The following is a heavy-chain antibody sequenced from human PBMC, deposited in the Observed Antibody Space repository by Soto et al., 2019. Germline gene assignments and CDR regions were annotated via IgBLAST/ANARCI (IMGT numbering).Heavy chain of an antibody. CDR3: ARHGTTQHGMDV. Sequence: PGESLKISCKGSGYSFTSYWISWVRQMPGKGLEWMGRIDPSDSYTNYSPSFQGYVTISADKSISTAYLQWSSLKASDTAMYYYARHGTTQHGMDVWGQGTTVTVSS. D-gene: IGHD1-7*01. CDR1: GYSFTSYW. CDR2: IDPSDSYT. V-gene: IGHV5-10-1*01. J-gene: IGHJ6*02.